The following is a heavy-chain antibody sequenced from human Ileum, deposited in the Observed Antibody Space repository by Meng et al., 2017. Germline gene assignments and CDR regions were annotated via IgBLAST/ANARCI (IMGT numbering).Heavy chain of an antibody. Sequence: GGSLRLSCAVSGFIFADDGMNWVRQAPGKGLEWVSHISGGGGDTTYADFVEGRVTISRDNTKNTLYLQMNSRRAEDTAGYYCVKADGTGTYFYFDYWGQGALVTVSS. CDR2: ISGGGGDT. V-gene: IGHV3-23*01. D-gene: IGHD3-10*01. J-gene: IGHJ4*02. CDR3: VKADGTGTYFYFDY. CDR1: GFIFADDG.